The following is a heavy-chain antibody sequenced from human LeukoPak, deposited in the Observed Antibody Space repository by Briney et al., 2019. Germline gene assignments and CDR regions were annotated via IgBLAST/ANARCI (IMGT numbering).Heavy chain of an antibody. D-gene: IGHD3-22*01. V-gene: IGHV3-30*02. CDR3: AKDWAYYDSSGPYPRIDY. CDR2: IRYDGSNK. J-gene: IGHJ4*02. Sequence: GGSLRLSCAASGFTFSSYGMHWVRQAPGKGLGWVAFIRYDGSNKYYADSVKGRFTISRDNSKNTLYLQMNSLRAEDTAAYYCAKDWAYYDSSGPYPRIDYWGQGTLVTVSS. CDR1: GFTFSSYG.